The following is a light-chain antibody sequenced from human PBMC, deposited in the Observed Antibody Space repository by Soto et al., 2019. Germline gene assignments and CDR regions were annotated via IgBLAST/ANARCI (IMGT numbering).Light chain of an antibody. J-gene: IGLJ2*01. CDR3: AAWDDSLKGVV. V-gene: IGLV1-36*01. CDR1: TSNIGSNA. CDR2: YDD. Sequence: QSVLTQPPSLSAAPRQRVTISCSGSTSNIGSNAVNWYQQLPGKAPKLLIYYDDLLPSGVSDRFSGSKSGTSASLAISGLQSEDEADYYCAAWDDSLKGVVXGGGTKLXVL.